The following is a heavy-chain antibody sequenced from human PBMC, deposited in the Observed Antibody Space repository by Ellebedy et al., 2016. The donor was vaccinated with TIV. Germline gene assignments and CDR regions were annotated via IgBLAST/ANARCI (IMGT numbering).Heavy chain of an antibody. D-gene: IGHD6-6*01. V-gene: IGHV4-59*01. CDR2: IYYNGGT. Sequence: MPSETLSLTCTVSGGSISSYYWSWIRQPPGKGLEWIGYIYYNGGTNYNPSLKSRVSISLDTSKNQFSLNLSSVTAADTAVYFCARVPTYCSSPRNYYFGLDVWGQGTTVTVSS. CDR3: ARVPTYCSSPRNYYFGLDV. CDR1: GGSISSYY. J-gene: IGHJ6*02.